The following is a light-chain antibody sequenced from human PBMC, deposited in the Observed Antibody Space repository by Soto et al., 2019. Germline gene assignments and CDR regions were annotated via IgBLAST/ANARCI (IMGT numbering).Light chain of an antibody. CDR1: QSLLSRSNNENY. J-gene: IGKJ4*01. Sequence: DIVMTQSPDSLAVSLGERATINCKSSQSLLSRSNNENYLAWYQQKPGQSPKLLISWASTRDSGVPDRFSGSGSGTDFTLTIGSLQAEDVAVYYCLQYYSAPLSFGGGTKVEIK. CDR2: WAS. CDR3: LQYYSAPLS. V-gene: IGKV4-1*01.